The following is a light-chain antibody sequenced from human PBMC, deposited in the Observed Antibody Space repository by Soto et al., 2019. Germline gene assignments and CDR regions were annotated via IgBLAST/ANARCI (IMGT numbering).Light chain of an antibody. CDR2: AAS. Sequence: EIVVTQSPGTLSLSPGERATLSCRASQRVSSSLLAWYQQKPGQAPRPLISAASSRATGIPDRFSGSGSGTAFTLTISSLEPEDFAVYYCQTYGDSLFTFGPGTKV. J-gene: IGKJ3*01. CDR3: QTYGDSLFT. V-gene: IGKV3-20*01. CDR1: QRVSSSL.